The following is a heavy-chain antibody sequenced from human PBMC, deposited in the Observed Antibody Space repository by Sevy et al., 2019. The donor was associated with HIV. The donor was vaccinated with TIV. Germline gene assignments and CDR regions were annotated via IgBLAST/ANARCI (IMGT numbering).Heavy chain of an antibody. J-gene: IGHJ4*02. D-gene: IGHD3-3*01. V-gene: IGHV3-21*01. Sequence: GGSLRLSCAASGFTFSAYNMIWVRRAPGKGLGWVSSISSSSDYKYYADSMKGRFTISRDNAKNSLSLQMDSLRAEDTAVYYCARSIGEGPLRFLECLLPGDYWGQGTLVTVSS. CDR3: ARSIGEGPLRFLECLLPGDY. CDR2: ISSSSDYK. CDR1: GFTFSAYN.